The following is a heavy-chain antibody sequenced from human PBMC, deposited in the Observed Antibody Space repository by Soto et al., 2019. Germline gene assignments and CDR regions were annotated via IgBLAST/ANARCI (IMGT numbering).Heavy chain of an antibody. V-gene: IGHV3-33*01. J-gene: IGHJ4*02. CDR2: IWYDGSNK. D-gene: IGHD2-21*02. CDR3: ASGSYCGGDWYLSYFDY. CDR1: GFTFSSYG. Sequence: GGSLRLSCAASGFTFSSYGMHWVRQAPGKGLEWVAVIWYDGSNKYYADSVKGRFTISRDNSKNTLYLQMNSLRAEDTAVYYCASGSYCGGDWYLSYFDYWGQGTLVTVSS.